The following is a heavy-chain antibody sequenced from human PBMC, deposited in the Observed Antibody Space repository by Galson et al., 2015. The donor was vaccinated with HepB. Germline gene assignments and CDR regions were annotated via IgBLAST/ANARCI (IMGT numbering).Heavy chain of an antibody. CDR1: GFNFNTYW. D-gene: IGHD4-23*01. V-gene: IGHV3-7*01. J-gene: IGHJ3*02. Sequence: SLRLSCAASGFNFNTYWMTWVRQAPGKGLEWMANINGDGSNRYYLDSVKGRLTISRDNAKNSLYLQMNSLRAEDTAVYYCGRDGGKAAFDIWGQGTMVTVSS. CDR3: GRDGGKAAFDI. CDR2: INGDGSNR.